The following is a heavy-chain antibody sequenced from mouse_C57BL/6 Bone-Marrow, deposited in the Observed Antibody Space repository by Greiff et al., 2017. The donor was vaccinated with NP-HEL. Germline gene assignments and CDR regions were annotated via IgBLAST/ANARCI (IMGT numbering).Heavy chain of an antibody. V-gene: IGHV5-12*01. D-gene: IGHD3-2*02. CDR2: ISNGGGST. CDR3: ARQGRQRRLKEVYYAMDY. J-gene: IGHJ4*01. CDR1: GFTFSDYY. Sequence: EVKLQESGGGLVQPGGSLKLSCAASGFTFSDYYMYWVRQTPEKRLEWVAYISNGGGSTYYPDTVKGRFTISRDNAKNTLYLQMSRLKSEDTAMYYCARQGRQRRLKEVYYAMDYWGQGTSVTVSS.